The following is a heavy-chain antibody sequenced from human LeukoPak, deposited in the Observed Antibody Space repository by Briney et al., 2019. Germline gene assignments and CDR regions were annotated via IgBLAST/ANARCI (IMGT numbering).Heavy chain of an antibody. CDR2: IDKDGSEK. V-gene: IGHV3-7*01. J-gene: IGHJ4*02. CDR3: ATYTQYSGAPSTDD. Sequence: GGSLRLSCTVSGFTFSKYWMRWVRQAPGKGLEWVASIDKDGSEKRYVESVKGRFTISRDNARNSVYLQMTSLGAEDTAVYYCATYTQYSGAPSTDDWGQGTLVTVSS. CDR1: GFTFSKYW. D-gene: IGHD2-15*01.